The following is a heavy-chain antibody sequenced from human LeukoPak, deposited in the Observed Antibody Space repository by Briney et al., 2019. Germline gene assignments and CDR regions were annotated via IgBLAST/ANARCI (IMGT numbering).Heavy chain of an antibody. J-gene: IGHJ4*02. CDR1: GGSISSDNYY. V-gene: IGHV4-61*09. D-gene: IGHD1-26*01. CDR3: ARAAGRDTTSGLDFDY. Sequence: PSETLSLTCTVSGGSISSDNYYWSWIRQSAGKGLEWIGHFYISGYTDYNPSLKSRVTISVDTSKNQFSLKLSSVTAADTAVYYCARAAGRDTTSGLDFDYWGQGILVTVSS. CDR2: FYISGYT.